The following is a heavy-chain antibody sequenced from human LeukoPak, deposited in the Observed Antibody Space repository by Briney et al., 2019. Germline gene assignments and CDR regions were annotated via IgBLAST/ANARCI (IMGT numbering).Heavy chain of an antibody. CDR1: GFTFSSYA. Sequence: GGSLRLSCAASGFTFSSYAMNWVRQAPGKGLEWVSAISGGGGTTYYADSMKGRITISRDNSKNTLYLQMNSLRAEDTAVYYCAKGGMLPNIVGPSSLPTFWGQGTLVTVSS. V-gene: IGHV3-23*01. D-gene: IGHD1-26*01. J-gene: IGHJ4*02. CDR3: AKGGMLPNIVGPSSLPTF. CDR2: ISGGGGTT.